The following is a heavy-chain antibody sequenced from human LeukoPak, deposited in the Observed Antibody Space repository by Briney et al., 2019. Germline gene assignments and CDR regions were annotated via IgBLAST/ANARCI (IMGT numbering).Heavy chain of an antibody. CDR3: ARDGPDTTKQQRGAFHRYYYYGMDV. V-gene: IGHV3-30-3*01. J-gene: IGHJ6*02. D-gene: IGHD6-13*01. Sequence: PGRSLRLSCAASGFTFSSYAMHWVRQAPGKGLEWVAVISYDGSNKYYADSVKGRFTISRDNSKNTLYPQMNSLRAEDTAVYYCARDGPDTTKQQRGAFHRYYYYGMDVWGQGTTVTVSS. CDR2: ISYDGSNK. CDR1: GFTFSSYA.